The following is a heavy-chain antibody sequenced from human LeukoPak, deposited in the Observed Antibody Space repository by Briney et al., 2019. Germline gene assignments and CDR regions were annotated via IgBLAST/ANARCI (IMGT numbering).Heavy chain of an antibody. V-gene: IGHV4-59*01. CDR1: GRSISSYY. CDR3: ARQGHGGAFDI. J-gene: IGHJ3*02. Sequence: SETLSLTCTVSGRSISSYYWSWLRQPPGKGLEWIGYIYYSGSTNYNPSLKSRVTISVDTSKNQFSLKLSSVTAADTAVYYCARQGHGGAFDIWGQGTMVTVSS. CDR2: IYYSGST. D-gene: IGHD3-10*01.